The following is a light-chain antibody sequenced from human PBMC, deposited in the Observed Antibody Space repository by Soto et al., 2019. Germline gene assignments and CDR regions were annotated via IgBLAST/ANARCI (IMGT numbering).Light chain of an antibody. V-gene: IGKV4-1*01. J-gene: IGKJ4*01. CDR1: QSLLCTSNNKYC. CDR3: QQYSDSPLT. CDR2: RAS. Sequence: DIVMTQSPDSLAVSLGERATINCKYSQSLLCTSNNKYCLSWFQQKPGQPPKLLIYRASTRESGVPDRFSGSGSGTDFTLTISSLQAEDVALYYCQQYSDSPLTFGGGTKVEI.